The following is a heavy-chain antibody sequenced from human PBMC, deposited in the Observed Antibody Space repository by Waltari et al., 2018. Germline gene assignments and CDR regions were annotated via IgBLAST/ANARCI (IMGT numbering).Heavy chain of an antibody. J-gene: IGHJ6*02. D-gene: IGHD1-26*01. CDR1: GFTVSSNY. V-gene: IGHV3-53*01. CDR2: IYSGGST. CDR3: ARDWWEPPYYGMDV. Sequence: EVQLVESGGGLIQPGGSLRLSCAASGFTVSSNYMSCVRQAPGKGLEWVSVIYSGGSTYYADSVKVRFTISRDNSKNTLYLQMNSLRAEDTAVYYCARDWWEPPYYGMDVWGQGTTVTVSS.